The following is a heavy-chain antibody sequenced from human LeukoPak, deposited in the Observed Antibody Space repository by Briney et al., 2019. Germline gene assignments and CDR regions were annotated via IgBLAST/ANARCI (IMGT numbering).Heavy chain of an antibody. Sequence: GGSLRLSCAASGFTFSRYAMSWVRQAPGKGLEWVSLISGTGGSTDYADSVKGRFTMSRDNSKNTLYLQMNSLRAEDTAVYYCPGSINPFREIIAYWGQGTRVTVSS. CDR3: PGSINPFREIIAY. CDR2: ISGTGGST. V-gene: IGHV3-23*01. J-gene: IGHJ4*02. CDR1: GFTFSRYA.